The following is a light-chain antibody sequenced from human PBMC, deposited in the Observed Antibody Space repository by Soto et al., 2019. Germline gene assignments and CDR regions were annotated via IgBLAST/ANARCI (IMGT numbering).Light chain of an antibody. V-gene: IGKV1-5*03. CDR1: QTISSW. CDR2: KAS. J-gene: IGKJ1*01. CDR3: QHYNSYSEA. Sequence: DIQMTQSPSTLSGSVGDRVTITCRASQTISSWLAWYQQKPGKAPKLLIYKASTLKSVVPSRFSGNGSGTEFTLTISSLEPDDFATYYCQHYNSYSEAFGQGTKVELK.